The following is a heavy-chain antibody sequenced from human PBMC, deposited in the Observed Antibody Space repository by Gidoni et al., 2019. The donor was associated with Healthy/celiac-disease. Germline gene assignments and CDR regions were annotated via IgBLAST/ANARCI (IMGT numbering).Heavy chain of an antibody. V-gene: IGHV3-21*01. CDR2: ISSSSSYI. J-gene: IGHJ6*02. CDR3: ASPEKDSSSWFTNYYGMDV. Sequence: EVQLVESGGGLVKPGGSLRLSCAASGFTFSSSSMNWVRQAPGKGLEWVSSISSSSSYIYYADSVKGRFTISRDNAKNSLYLQMNSLRAEDTAVYYCASPEKDSSSWFTNYYGMDVWGQGTTVTVSS. D-gene: IGHD6-13*01. CDR1: GFTFSSSS.